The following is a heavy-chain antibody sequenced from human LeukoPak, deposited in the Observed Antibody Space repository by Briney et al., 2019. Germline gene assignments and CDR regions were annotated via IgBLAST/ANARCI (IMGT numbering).Heavy chain of an antibody. CDR1: GGSFSGYY. D-gene: IGHD6-13*01. J-gene: IGHJ5*02. CDR2: INHSGST. V-gene: IGHV4-34*01. Sequence: SETLSLTCAVYGGSFSGYYWSWIRQPPGKGLEWIGEINHSGSTNYNPSLKSRVTISVDTSKNQFSLKLSSVTAADTAVYYCARGDSSSWYWYNWFDPWGQGTLVTVSS. CDR3: ARGDSSSWYWYNWFDP.